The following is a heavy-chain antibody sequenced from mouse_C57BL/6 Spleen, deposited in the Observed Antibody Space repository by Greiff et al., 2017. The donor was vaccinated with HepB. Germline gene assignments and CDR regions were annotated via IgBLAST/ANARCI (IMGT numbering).Heavy chain of an antibody. Sequence: VQLKESGGGLVKPGGSLKLSCAASGFTFSSYTMSWVRQTPEKRLEWVATISGGGGNTYYPDSVKGRFTISRDNAKNTLYLQMSSLRSEDTALYYCARDDYDVVPYWYFDVWGTGTTVTVSS. D-gene: IGHD2-4*01. J-gene: IGHJ1*03. CDR3: ARDDYDVVPYWYFDV. V-gene: IGHV5-9*01. CDR2: ISGGGGNT. CDR1: GFTFSSYT.